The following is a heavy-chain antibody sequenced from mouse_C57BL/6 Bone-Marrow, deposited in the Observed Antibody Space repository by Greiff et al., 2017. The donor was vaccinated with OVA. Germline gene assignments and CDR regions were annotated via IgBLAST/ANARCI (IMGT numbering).Heavy chain of an antibody. CDR1: GFTFSDFY. CDR3: ARDADYYGSSYGYFDV. D-gene: IGHD1-1*01. J-gene: IGHJ1*03. Sequence: EVKLVESGGGLVQSGRSLRLSCATSGFTFSDFYMEWVRQAPGKGLVWMAASRNKANDYTTEYSASVKGRFIVSRDTSQSILYLQMNALRAEDTAMYYCARDADYYGSSYGYFDVWGTGTTVTVSS. V-gene: IGHV7-1*01. CDR2: SRNKANDYTT.